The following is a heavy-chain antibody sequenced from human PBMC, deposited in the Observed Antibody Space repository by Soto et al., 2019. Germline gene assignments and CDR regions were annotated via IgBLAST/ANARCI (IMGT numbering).Heavy chain of an antibody. CDR1: GFTFSSYA. V-gene: IGHV3-30-3*01. CDR2: ISYDGSNK. D-gene: IGHD6-19*01. Sequence: PGGSLRLSCAASGFTFSSYAMHWVRQAPGKGLEWVAVISYDGSNKYYADSVKGRFTISRDNSKNTLYLQMNSLRAEDTAVYYCARTVAGTHYYYYGMDVWGQGTTVTVSS. J-gene: IGHJ6*02. CDR3: ARTVAGTHYYYYGMDV.